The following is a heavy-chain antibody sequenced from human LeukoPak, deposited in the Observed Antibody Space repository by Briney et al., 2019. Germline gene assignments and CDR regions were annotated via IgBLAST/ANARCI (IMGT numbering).Heavy chain of an antibody. Sequence: GGSLRLSCAASGVTFSDYYMNWIRQALGKGLEFLSYISGSSSYIFYADSVKGRFTMSRDNAKHSLYLQMNSLRAEDTAVYYCARAETTVTRPHWFDPWGQGTLVTVSS. CDR3: ARAETTVTRPHWFDP. V-gene: IGHV3-11*04. D-gene: IGHD4-17*01. J-gene: IGHJ5*02. CDR1: GVTFSDYY. CDR2: ISGSSSYI.